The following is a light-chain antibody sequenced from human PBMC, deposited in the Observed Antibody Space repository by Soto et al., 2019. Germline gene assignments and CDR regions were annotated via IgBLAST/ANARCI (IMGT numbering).Light chain of an antibody. J-gene: IGLJ2*01. CDR1: SSNIGAGYD. CDR2: GNS. CDR3: QVWEATGDQVV. V-gene: IGLV1-40*01. Sequence: QSALTQPPSVSGAPGQRVTISCTGSSSNIGAGYDVHWYQQLPGTAPKLLIYGNSDRPSGVPDRFSGSKSGTSASLAITGLQAEDEADYYCQVWEATGDQVVFGGGTKLTVL.